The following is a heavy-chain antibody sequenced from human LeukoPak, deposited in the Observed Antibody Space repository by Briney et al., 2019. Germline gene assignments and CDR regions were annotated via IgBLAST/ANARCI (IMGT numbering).Heavy chain of an antibody. J-gene: IGHJ3*02. Sequence: GGSLRLSCAASGFTFSNAWMSWARQAPGKGLEWVGRIKSKTDGGTTDYAAPVKGRFTISRDDSKNTLYLQMNSLKTEDTAVYYCTTALSLLWFGELFPFDAFDIWGQGTMVTVSS. CDR2: IKSKTDGGTT. CDR1: GFTFSNAW. V-gene: IGHV3-15*01. CDR3: TTALSLLWFGELFPFDAFDI. D-gene: IGHD3-10*01.